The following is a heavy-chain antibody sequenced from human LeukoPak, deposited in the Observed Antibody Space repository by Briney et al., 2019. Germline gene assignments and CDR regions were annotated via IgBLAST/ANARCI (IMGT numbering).Heavy chain of an antibody. Sequence: ASVKVSCKASGYTFTSYGISWVRQAPGQGLEWMEWISAYNGNTNYAQKLQGRVTMTTDTSTSTAYMELRSLRSDDTAVYYCAGSYDILTASPSDAFDIWGQGTMVTVSS. CDR3: AGSYDILTASPSDAFDI. V-gene: IGHV1-18*01. D-gene: IGHD3-9*01. CDR2: ISAYNGNT. CDR1: GYTFTSYG. J-gene: IGHJ3*02.